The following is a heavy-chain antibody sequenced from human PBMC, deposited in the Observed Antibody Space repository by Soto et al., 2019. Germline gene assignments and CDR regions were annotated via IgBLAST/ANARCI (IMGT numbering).Heavy chain of an antibody. CDR2: IKTKTKGDTT. J-gene: IGHJ4*02. D-gene: IGHD5-18*01. CDR3: TTLVRGYSYGDH. V-gene: IGHV3-15*01. Sequence: EVQLVESGGGLVEPGGSLRLSCAASGVTFTNSWMSWVRQAPGKGLEWVGRIKTKTKGDTTDYAAHGKGRFTVTRDDSRNTLYLQMNSLKTEDTAVYYCTTLVRGYSYGDHWGQGTQVTVSS. CDR1: GVTFTNSW.